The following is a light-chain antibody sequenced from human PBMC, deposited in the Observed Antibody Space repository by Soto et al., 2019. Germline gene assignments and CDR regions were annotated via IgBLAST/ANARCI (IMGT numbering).Light chain of an antibody. Sequence: DIQMTQSPSTLSASVGDRVTITCRASQDIAIYLAWYQQKPGKAPKLLIYSASDLESGVPSRFSGSGFGTEFTLTITSLQPDDFATYYCQQYNSYSTFGPATFGQGTKVDIK. V-gene: IGKV1-5*03. CDR1: QDIAIY. J-gene: IGKJ1*01. CDR2: SAS. CDR3: QQYNSYSTFGPAT.